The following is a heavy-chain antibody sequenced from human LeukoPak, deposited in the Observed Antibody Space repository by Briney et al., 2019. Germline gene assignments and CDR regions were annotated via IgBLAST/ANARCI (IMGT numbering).Heavy chain of an antibody. Sequence: GRSLRLSCAASGFTFSSYWMHWVRQAPGKGLVWVSRINSDGSSTSYADSVKGRFTISRDNAKNTLYLQMNSLRAEDTAVYYCARALTGYCGGDCSTQGYWGQGTLVTVSS. J-gene: IGHJ4*02. CDR2: INSDGSST. CDR3: ARALTGYCGGDCSTQGY. CDR1: GFTFSSYW. V-gene: IGHV3-74*01. D-gene: IGHD2-21*02.